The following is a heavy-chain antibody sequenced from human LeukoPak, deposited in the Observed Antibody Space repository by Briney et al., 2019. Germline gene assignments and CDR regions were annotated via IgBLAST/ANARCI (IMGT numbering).Heavy chain of an antibody. D-gene: IGHD3-22*01. CDR1: GYTFTSYG. J-gene: IGHJ3*02. CDR3: ARAHSYKYYYDSSELRRRAFDI. CDR2: ISAYNGNT. V-gene: IGHV1-18*01. Sequence: ASVKVSCKASGYTFTSYGISWVRQAPGQGVEWMGWISAYNGNTNYAQKLQGRVTMTTDTSTSTAYMELRSLRSDDTAVYYCARAHSYKYYYDSSELRRRAFDIWGQGTMVTVSS.